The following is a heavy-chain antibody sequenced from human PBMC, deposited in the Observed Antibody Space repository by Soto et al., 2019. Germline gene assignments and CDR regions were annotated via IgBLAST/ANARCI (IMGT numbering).Heavy chain of an antibody. V-gene: IGHV1-69*01. J-gene: IGHJ4*02. CDR1: GGTFSSYA. Sequence: QVQLVQSGAEVKKPGSSVKVSCKASGGTFSSYAISWVRQAPGQGLEWMGGIIPIFGTETYAQKFQGRVTITADESTSTAYMELSSLRSEDTAVYYCARGGGYYYDSSGYYYFDYWGQGTLVTVSS. D-gene: IGHD3-22*01. CDR3: ARGGGYYYDSSGYYYFDY. CDR2: IIPIFGTE.